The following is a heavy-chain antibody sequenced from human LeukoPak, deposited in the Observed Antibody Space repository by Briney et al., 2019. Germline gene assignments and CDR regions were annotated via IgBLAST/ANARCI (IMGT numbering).Heavy chain of an antibody. Sequence: GRSLRLSCAASGFTFSSYGMHWVRQAPGKGLEWVVVIWYDGSNKYYADSVKGRFTISRDNSKNTLYLQMNSLRAEDTAVYYCARDYDSSGYYPGCFDYWGQGTLVTVSS. CDR3: ARDYDSSGYYPGCFDY. V-gene: IGHV3-33*01. D-gene: IGHD3-22*01. CDR1: GFTFSSYG. CDR2: IWYDGSNK. J-gene: IGHJ4*02.